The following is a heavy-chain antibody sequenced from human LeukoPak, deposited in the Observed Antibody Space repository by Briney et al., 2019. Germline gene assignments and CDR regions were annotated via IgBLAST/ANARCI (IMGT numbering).Heavy chain of an antibody. CDR2: INHSGST. Sequence: KPSETLSLTCAVYGGSFSGYYWSWIRQPPGEGLEWIGEINHSGSTNYNPSLKSRVTISVDTSKNQFSLKLSSVTAADTAVYYCARGRGSSGWYGLDYWGQGTLVTVSS. J-gene: IGHJ4*02. D-gene: IGHD6-19*01. V-gene: IGHV4-34*01. CDR3: ARGRGSSGWYGLDY. CDR1: GGSFSGYY.